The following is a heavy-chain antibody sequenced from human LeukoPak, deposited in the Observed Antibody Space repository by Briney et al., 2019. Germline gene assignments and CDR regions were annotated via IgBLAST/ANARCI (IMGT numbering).Heavy chain of an antibody. CDR3: AGMVLGDHGPFDY. CDR2: IIPIFGTA. V-gene: IGHV1-69*13. CDR1: GGTFSSYA. D-gene: IGHD2-8*02. Sequence: SVKVSCKASGGTFSSYAISWVRQAPGQGLEWTGGIIPIFGTANYAQKFQGRVTITADESTSTAYMELSSLRSEDTAVYYCAGMVLGDHGPFDYWGQGTLVTVSS. J-gene: IGHJ4*02.